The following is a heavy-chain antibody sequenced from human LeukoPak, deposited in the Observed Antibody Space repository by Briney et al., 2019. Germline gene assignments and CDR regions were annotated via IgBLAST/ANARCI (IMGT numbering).Heavy chain of an antibody. V-gene: IGHV1-2*02. CDR1: GYTFTGYY. CDR2: INPNSGGT. CDR3: ARGDLNEDCSSTSCYDWFDP. D-gene: IGHD2-2*01. J-gene: IGHJ5*02. Sequence: GASVKVSCKASGYTFTGYYMHWVRQAPGQGLEWMGWINPNSGGTNYAQKFQGRVTMTRDTSIRTAYMELSRLRSYDTAVYYCARGDLNEDCSSTSCYDWFDPWGQGTLVTVSS.